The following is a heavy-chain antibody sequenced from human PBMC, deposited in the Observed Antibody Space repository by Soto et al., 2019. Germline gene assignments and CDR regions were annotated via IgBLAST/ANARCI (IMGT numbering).Heavy chain of an antibody. CDR3: ASEYAYSFDY. J-gene: IGHJ4*02. Sequence: EVQLVESGGGLVQPGGSLRLSCGASGFSFSTYSMNWVRQAPGKGLEWLSHVSSSGSTLYYADSVRGRFTISRDNAKNSLYLQLSGLRDEDTAVYYCASEYAYSFDYWGQGALVTVSS. CDR2: VSSSGSTL. V-gene: IGHV3-48*02. CDR1: GFSFSTYS.